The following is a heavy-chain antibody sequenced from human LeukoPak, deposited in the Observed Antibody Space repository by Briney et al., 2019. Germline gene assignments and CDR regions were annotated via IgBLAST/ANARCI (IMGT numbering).Heavy chain of an antibody. CDR2: FDPEDGET. CDR1: GYTFTGYY. Sequence: ASVKVSCKASGYTFTGYYMHWVRQAPGQGLEWMGGFDPEDGETIYAQKFQGRVTMTEDTSTDTAYMELSSLRSEDTAVYYCATTLVKDAFDIWGQGTMVTVSS. CDR3: ATTLVKDAFDI. V-gene: IGHV1-24*01. D-gene: IGHD3-10*01. J-gene: IGHJ3*02.